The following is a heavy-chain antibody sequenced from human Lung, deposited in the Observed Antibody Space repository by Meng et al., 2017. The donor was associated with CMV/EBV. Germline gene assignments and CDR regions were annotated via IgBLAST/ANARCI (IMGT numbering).Heavy chain of an antibody. V-gene: IGHV4-61*01. Sequence: PVGSVSSGSYYWSWIRQPPGKTLEWIGYIYYSGSTNYNSSLKGRVIISADTSKNQFSLKLSSVTAADTAVYYCARGGGTTVAPTLDYWGQGTLVTVSS. CDR2: IYYSGST. CDR3: ARGGGTTVAPTLDY. D-gene: IGHD4-23*01. CDR1: VGSVSSGSYY. J-gene: IGHJ4*02.